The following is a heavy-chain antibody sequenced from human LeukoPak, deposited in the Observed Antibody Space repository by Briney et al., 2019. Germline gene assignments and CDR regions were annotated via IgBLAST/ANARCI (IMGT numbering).Heavy chain of an antibody. J-gene: IGHJ4*02. D-gene: IGHD5-24*01. V-gene: IGHV4-61*05. CDR1: GGSISSSSYY. Sequence: PSETLSLTCTVSGGSISSSSYYWGWIRQPPGKGLEWIGYIYYSGSTNYNPSLKSRVTISVDTSKNQFSLKLSSVTAADTAVYYCARVGDGYNFDYWGQGTLVTVSS. CDR2: IYYSGST. CDR3: ARVGDGYNFDY.